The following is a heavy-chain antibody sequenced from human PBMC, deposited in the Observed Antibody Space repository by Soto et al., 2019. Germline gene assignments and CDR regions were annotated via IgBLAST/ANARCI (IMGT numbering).Heavy chain of an antibody. V-gene: IGHV4-39*01. D-gene: IGHD3-10*01. CDR2: IYHSGST. J-gene: IGHJ5*02. CDR3: AGRSSLASVQVYFGEISNYNWFDP. Sequence: QLQLQESGPGLVKSSETLSLTCTVSNGSISSAIYYWGWIRQPPGKGLEWIGSIYHSGSTYYNPSLQGRVTISVDTSKNQFSLKLSSVTAADTAVYFCAGRSSLASVQVYFGEISNYNWFDPWGQGTLVTVSS. CDR1: NGSISSAIYY.